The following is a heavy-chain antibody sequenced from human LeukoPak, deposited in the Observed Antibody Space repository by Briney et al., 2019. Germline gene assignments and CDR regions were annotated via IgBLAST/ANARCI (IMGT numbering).Heavy chain of an antibody. CDR3: PTLDIVVVPAYYYYYKDV. D-gene: IGHD2-2*01. CDR2: ISSSSSTI. CDR1: GFTFSSYS. V-gene: IGHV3-48*01. Sequence: GGSLRLSCAASGFTFSSYSMNWVRQAPGKGLEWVSYISSSSSTIYYADSVKGRFTISRDNAKNSLYLQMNSLRAEDTAVYYCPTLDIVVVPAYYYYYKDVWGKGTTVTVSS. J-gene: IGHJ6*03.